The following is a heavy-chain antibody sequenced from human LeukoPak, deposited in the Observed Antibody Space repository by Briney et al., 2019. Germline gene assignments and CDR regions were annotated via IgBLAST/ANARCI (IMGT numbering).Heavy chain of an antibody. V-gene: IGHV4-59*01. D-gene: IGHD5-12*01. Sequence: PSETLSLTCTVSDDSISDYYRGWIRQPPGKGLEWIGYFYNSGRSTYNPSLKSRVTISADTSKIHFSLKLNSVTTADTAVYYCTRGAEWLIDYWGQGILVTVSS. CDR1: DDSISDYY. CDR3: TRGAEWLIDY. CDR2: FYNSGRS. J-gene: IGHJ4*02.